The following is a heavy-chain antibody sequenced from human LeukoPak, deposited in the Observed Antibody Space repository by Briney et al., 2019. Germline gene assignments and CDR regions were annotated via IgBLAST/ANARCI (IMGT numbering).Heavy chain of an antibody. D-gene: IGHD3-10*01. CDR2: INPSGGST. J-gene: IGHJ4*02. Sequence: ASVKVSCKASGYTFTSYYMHWVRQAPGQGLEWMGIINPSGGSTSYAQKFQGRVTMTRDTSTGTVYVELSSLRSEDTAVYYCARSVRGVIIDEYYFDYWGQGTLVTVSS. CDR3: ARSVRGVIIDEYYFDY. CDR1: GYTFTSYY. V-gene: IGHV1-46*01.